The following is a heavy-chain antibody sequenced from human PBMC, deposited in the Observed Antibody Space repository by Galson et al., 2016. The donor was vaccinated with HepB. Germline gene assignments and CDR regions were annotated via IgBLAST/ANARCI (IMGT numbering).Heavy chain of an antibody. Sequence: SVKVSCKVSEYTLTELSMHWVRQAPGKGLEWMGGFDPEDGGTIYAQKFQGRVTMTEDTSTDTAYMELSSLRSEDTAVYYCATDWNCSGGSCYMDVWGKGTTVTVSS. V-gene: IGHV1-24*01. CDR1: EYTLTELS. D-gene: IGHD2-15*01. CDR3: ATDWNCSGGSCYMDV. J-gene: IGHJ6*04. CDR2: FDPEDGGT.